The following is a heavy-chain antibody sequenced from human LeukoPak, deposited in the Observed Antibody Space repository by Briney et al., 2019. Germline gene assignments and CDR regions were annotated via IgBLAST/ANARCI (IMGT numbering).Heavy chain of an antibody. CDR3: AKLANCGDDCYDRPHWFDP. D-gene: IGHD2-21*02. J-gene: IGHJ5*02. CDR2: VHSSGGT. V-gene: IGHV4-59*08. CDR1: GGSMTGYY. Sequence: SETLSLTCTVSGGSMTGYYWAWIRQPPGKRLGWIGYVHSSGGTKYNPSLKSRVTVSIDMSKNQFSLNLRSVTAADTAAYYCAKLANCGDDCYDRPHWFDPWGQGRLVTVSS.